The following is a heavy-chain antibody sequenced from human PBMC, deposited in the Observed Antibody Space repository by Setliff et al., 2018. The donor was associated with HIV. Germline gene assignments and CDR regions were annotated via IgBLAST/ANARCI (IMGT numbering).Heavy chain of an antibody. CDR2: ITSDGGTK. Sequence: PGGSLRLSCAASGFSFDDYAMHWVRQAPGKSLEWVSTITSDGGTKYSSSLKSRVTISLDTSKNQFTLRLMSVTTADTAVYYCARPMGYPYAFDIWGQGTMVTVSS. CDR1: GFSFDDYA. D-gene: IGHD2-15*01. CDR3: ARPMGYPYAFDI. J-gene: IGHJ3*02. V-gene: IGHV3-43D*04.